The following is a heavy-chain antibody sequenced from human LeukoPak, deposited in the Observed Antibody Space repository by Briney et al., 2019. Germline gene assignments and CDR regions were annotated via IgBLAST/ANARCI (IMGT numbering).Heavy chain of an antibody. V-gene: IGHV4-4*07. Sequence: SETLSLTCTVSGGSIITSYWSWIRQPAGKGLEYIGRIYTSGSTSYNPSLKSRVTMSLDTSKNQFSLRLTSVTAADTAVYYCARGELEPSYFGYWGQGALVTVSS. J-gene: IGHJ4*02. CDR2: IYTSGST. CDR1: GGSIITSY. CDR3: ARGELEPSYFGY. D-gene: IGHD1-1*01.